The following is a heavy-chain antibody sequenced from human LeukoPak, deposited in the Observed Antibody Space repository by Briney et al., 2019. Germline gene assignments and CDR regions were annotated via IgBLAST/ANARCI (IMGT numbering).Heavy chain of an antibody. CDR1: GYTFTDHY. J-gene: IGHJ4*02. CDR3: ASYCGADCAPGGY. Sequence: ASVTVSCKAFGYTFTDHYVHWVRQAPGQGREWMGWINPKSGDTKYVQKFQGRLTMNSDTYLRTAYMELTSLRSDDTAVFYCASYCGADCAPGGYWGQGTLVTVSS. D-gene: IGHD2-21*01. CDR2: INPKSGDT. V-gene: IGHV1-2*02.